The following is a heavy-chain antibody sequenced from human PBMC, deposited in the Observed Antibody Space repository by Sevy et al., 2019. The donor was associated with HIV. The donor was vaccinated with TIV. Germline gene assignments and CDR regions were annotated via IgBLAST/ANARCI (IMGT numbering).Heavy chain of an antibody. J-gene: IGHJ4*02. D-gene: IGHD4-4*01. CDR1: GFTFGDYA. Sequence: GGSLRLSCAGSGFTFGDYAMHWVRHVPGKGLEWVGRIKSKTDGGPTDYAAPVKGRFTISRDESKNTLYLQMNSLKTEDTAVYYCTTDAHDFTNYPSPYYFDQWGQGTLVTVSS. CDR3: TTDAHDFTNYPSPYYFDQ. V-gene: IGHV3-15*01. CDR2: IKSKTDGGPT.